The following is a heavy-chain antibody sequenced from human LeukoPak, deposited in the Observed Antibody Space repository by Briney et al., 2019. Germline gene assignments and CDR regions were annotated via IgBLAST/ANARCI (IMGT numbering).Heavy chain of an antibody. Sequence: GGSLRLSCAASGFTFSSYGMHWVRQAPGKGLEWVAVISYDGSNKYYADSVRGRVTISRDNSKNTLYLHMNSLRAEDTAVYYCARDPAAAGVEYFQHWGQGTLVTVSS. J-gene: IGHJ1*01. CDR1: GFTFSSYG. CDR2: ISYDGSNK. CDR3: ARDPAAAGVEYFQH. V-gene: IGHV3-30*03. D-gene: IGHD6-13*01.